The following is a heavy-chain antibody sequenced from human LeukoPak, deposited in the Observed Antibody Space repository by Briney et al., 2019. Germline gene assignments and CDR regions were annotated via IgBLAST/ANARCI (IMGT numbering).Heavy chain of an antibody. V-gene: IGHV3-23*01. Sequence: EGSLRLSCAASGFMFSKYAMSWVRQAPGKGLEWVSAVSASADSTYYADSVKGRFTISRDNSKNTLFLQMHSLRAEDTAVYYCARRPAIFMDGVYYYSMDVWGQGTTVTVSS. CDR3: ARRPAIFMDGVYYYSMDV. CDR2: VSASADST. CDR1: GFMFSKYA. J-gene: IGHJ6*02. D-gene: IGHD2-2*01.